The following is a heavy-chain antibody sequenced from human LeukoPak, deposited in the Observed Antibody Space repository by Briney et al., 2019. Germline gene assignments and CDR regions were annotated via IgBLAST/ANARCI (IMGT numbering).Heavy chain of an antibody. V-gene: IGHV3-7*01. CDR1: GFTFSSYR. CDR3: ARSICGGDCYYTIDY. D-gene: IGHD2-21*02. Sequence: GGSLRLSCAASGFTFSSYRMSWVRQAPGKGLEWVANIKYDENEKYYVASVKGRFTISRDNAKNSLYLQMNSLRAEETAVYYCARSICGGDCYYTIDYWGQGTLVTVSS. CDR2: IKYDENEK. J-gene: IGHJ4*02.